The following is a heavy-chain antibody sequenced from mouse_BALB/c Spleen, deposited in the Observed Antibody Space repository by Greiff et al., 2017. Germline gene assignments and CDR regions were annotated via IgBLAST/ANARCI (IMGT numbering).Heavy chain of an antibody. J-gene: IGHJ3*01. V-gene: IGHV1-5*01. D-gene: IGHD1-1*01. CDR1: GYTFTSYW. CDR2: IYPGNSDT. CDR3: TRRQFITTEGFAY. Sequence: VQLQQSGTVLARPGASVKMSCKASGYTFTSYWMHWVKQRPGQGLEWIGAIYPGNSDTSYNQKFKGKAKLTAVTSTSTAYMELSSLTNEDSAVYYCTRRQFITTEGFAYWGQGTLVTVSA.